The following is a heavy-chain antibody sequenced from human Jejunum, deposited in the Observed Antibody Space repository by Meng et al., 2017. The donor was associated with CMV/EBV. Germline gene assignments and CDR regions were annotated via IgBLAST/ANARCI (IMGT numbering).Heavy chain of an antibody. D-gene: IGHD5-12*01. J-gene: IGHJ4*02. CDR3: ARGSTGYGNFDY. V-gene: IGHV3-74*01. CDR1: GFTFSSYW. Sequence: CAASGFTFSSYWMHWVRQAPGKGLVWLSRISGDGSGINYADSVEGRLTISRDNTKNTLYLQINSHRADDTAVYYCARGSTGYGNFDYWGQGTLVTVSS. CDR2: ISGDGSGI.